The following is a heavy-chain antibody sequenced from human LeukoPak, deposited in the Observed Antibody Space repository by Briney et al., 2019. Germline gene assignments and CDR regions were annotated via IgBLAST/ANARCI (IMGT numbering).Heavy chain of an antibody. V-gene: IGHV5-51*01. CDR1: GYSFTSYW. Sequence: GESLKISCRGFGYSFTSYWIAWVRQMPGEGLEWMGIIYPGDSDTRYSPSFQGQVTISADKSVNTAYLQWSSLKASDTAMYYCARPNITSYYDSRGYDAFDVWGQGTMVTVYS. CDR2: IYPGDSDT. D-gene: IGHD3-22*01. CDR3: ARPNITSYYDSRGYDAFDV. J-gene: IGHJ3*01.